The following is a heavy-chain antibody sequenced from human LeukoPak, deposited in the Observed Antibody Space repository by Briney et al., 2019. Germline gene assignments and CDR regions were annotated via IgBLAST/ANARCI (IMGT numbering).Heavy chain of an antibody. Sequence: SETLSLTCTVSGGSISSYYWSWIRQPPGKGLEWIGYIYYSGSTNYNPSLKSRVTISVDTFKNQFSLKLSSVTAADTAVYYCARDLDYGGFDYWGQGTLVTVSS. D-gene: IGHD4/OR15-4a*01. CDR2: IYYSGST. CDR3: ARDLDYGGFDY. CDR1: GGSISSYY. V-gene: IGHV4-59*01. J-gene: IGHJ4*02.